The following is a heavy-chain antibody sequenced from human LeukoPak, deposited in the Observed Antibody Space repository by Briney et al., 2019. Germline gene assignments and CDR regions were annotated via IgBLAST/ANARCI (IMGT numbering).Heavy chain of an antibody. CDR2: INPNSGGT. D-gene: IGHD1-26*01. CDR1: GYTFTGYY. J-gene: IGHJ4*02. V-gene: IGHV1-2*06. CDR3: GKGKVGATAHIDD. Sequence: ASVKVSCKASGYTFTGYYMHWVRQAPGQGLDWMGRINPNSGGTNSAQKFYGRVTMTRDTSISTAYMELSRLTSDDTAEYTAGKGKVGATAHIDDSDPGTLVTACS.